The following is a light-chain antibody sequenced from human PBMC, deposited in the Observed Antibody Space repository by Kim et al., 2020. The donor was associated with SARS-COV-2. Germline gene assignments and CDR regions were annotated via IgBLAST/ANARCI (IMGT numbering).Light chain of an antibody. CDR2: AAS. V-gene: IGKV1-27*01. CDR3: KKYNSASWT. Sequence: DIQMTQSPSSLSASVGDGVTITCRASQGISTHLAWYQQKPGKVPKLLIYAASALQSGVPSRFSGSGSGTDFTLTISSLQPGDFGTYYCKKYNSASWTFGQGTQVDIK. CDR1: QGISTH. J-gene: IGKJ1*01.